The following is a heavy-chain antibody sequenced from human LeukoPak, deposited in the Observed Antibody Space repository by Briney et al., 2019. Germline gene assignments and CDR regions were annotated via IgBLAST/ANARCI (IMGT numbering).Heavy chain of an antibody. J-gene: IGHJ4*02. CDR1: GYTFTGYY. V-gene: IGHV1-2*06. CDR2: INPNSGGT. Sequence: ASVKVSCKASGYTFTGYYMHWVRQAPGQGLEWMGRINPNSGGTNYAQKFQGRVTMTRDTSISTAYMELSRLRSDDTAVYHCAIAPSGYSNYVGDWWGQGTLVTVSS. CDR3: AIAPSGYSNYVGDW. D-gene: IGHD4-11*01.